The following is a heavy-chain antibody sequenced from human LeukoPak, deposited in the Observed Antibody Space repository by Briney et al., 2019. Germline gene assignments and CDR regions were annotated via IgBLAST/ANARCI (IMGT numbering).Heavy chain of an antibody. CDR1: GFTFSSYD. J-gene: IGHJ6*02. V-gene: IGHV3-13*01. CDR2: IGTAGDT. CDR3: ARFRIAAAGYGMDV. D-gene: IGHD6-13*01. Sequence: GGSLRLSYAASGFTFSSYDMHWVRQATGKGLEWVSAIGTAGDTYYPGSVKGRFTISRENAKNSLYLQMNSLRAGDTAVYYCARFRIAAAGYGMDVWGQGTTVTVSS.